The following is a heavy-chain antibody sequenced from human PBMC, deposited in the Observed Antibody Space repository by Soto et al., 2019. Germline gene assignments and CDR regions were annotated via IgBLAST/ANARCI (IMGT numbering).Heavy chain of an antibody. CDR1: GGSFSGYY. D-gene: IGHD6-19*01. J-gene: IGHJ5*02. CDR3: ARGIGGWFNWFDP. CDR2: INHGGST. Sequence: TSETLSLTCAVYGGSFSGYYWSWIRQPPGKGLEWIGEINHGGSTNYNPSLKSRVTISVDTSKNQFSLKLSSVTAADTAVYYCARGIGGWFNWFDPWGQGSLVTVSS. V-gene: IGHV4-34*01.